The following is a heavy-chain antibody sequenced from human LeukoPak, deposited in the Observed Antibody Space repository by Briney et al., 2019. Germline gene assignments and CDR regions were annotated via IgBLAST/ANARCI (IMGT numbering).Heavy chain of an antibody. CDR2: INHSGRT. V-gene: IGHV4-34*01. J-gene: IGHJ5*02. D-gene: IGHD3-10*01. CDR1: GVSLNGYY. Sequence: SETLSLTCAVSGVSLNGYYWGWIRQTPGKGLEWIGEINHSGRTNYNPSLKSRVAISADTSKNQFSLELRSVTAADTAVYYCARAYYSTSWFPHWGQGALVTVSS. CDR3: ARAYYSTSWFPH.